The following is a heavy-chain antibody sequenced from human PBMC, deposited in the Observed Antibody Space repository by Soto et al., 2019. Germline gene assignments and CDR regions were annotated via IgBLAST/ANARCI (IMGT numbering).Heavy chain of an antibody. Sequence: QVQLVQSGAEVKKPGSSVKVSCKASGGTFSSYAISWVRQAPGQGLEWMGGIIPIFGTANYAQKFQGRVTITADESTSTAYMELSSLRSEDTAVYYCARDNQSIAARPLNGMDVWGQGTTVTVSS. D-gene: IGHD6-6*01. J-gene: IGHJ6*02. CDR2: IIPIFGTA. V-gene: IGHV1-69*12. CDR3: ARDNQSIAARPLNGMDV. CDR1: GGTFSSYA.